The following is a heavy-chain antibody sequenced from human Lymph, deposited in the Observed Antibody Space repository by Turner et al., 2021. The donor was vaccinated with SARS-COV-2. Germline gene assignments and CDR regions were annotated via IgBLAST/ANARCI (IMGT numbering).Heavy chain of an antibody. CDR1: GGSMNNNY. V-gene: IGHV4-59*01. Sequence: QEQLQESGPRLVKPLENLSLTCTVAGGSMNNNYLSWIRQPPGKRLEWIGFIFYRGSTNYNPSLKSRVHISVDTSENKFSLKLTSVTAADTAIYYCARQTVNNWVDPWGQGTLVTVSS. CDR2: IFYRGST. J-gene: IGHJ5*02. CDR3: ARQTVNNWVDP. D-gene: IGHD2-21*02.